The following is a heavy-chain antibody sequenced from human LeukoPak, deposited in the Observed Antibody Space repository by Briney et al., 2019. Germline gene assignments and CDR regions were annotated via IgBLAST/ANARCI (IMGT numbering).Heavy chain of an antibody. V-gene: IGHV3-74*01. J-gene: IGHJ4*02. CDR1: GFSSNYW. CDR3: TRGYSGYGNFDC. Sequence: GGSLRLSCAAIGFSSNYWMHWVRQAPGKGLVWVSRISGDGSTTFYADSVKGRFTISRDNSKNTLYLQMNSLRAEDTAVYYCTRGYSGYGNFDCWGQGTLVTVSS. CDR2: ISGDGSTT. D-gene: IGHD5-12*01.